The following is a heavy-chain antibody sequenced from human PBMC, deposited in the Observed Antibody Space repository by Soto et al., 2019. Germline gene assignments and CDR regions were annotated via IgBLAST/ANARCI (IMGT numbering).Heavy chain of an antibody. Sequence: SEPLSLTCTVSGGSISSGDYYWSWIRQPPGKGLEWIGYIYYSGSTYYNPSLKSRVTISVDTSKNQFSLKLSSVTAADTAVYYCARTPNLKYSSSPAPYFDYWGQGTLVTVSS. V-gene: IGHV4-30-4*01. CDR2: IYYSGST. CDR1: GGSISSGDYY. CDR3: ARTPNLKYSSSPAPYFDY. D-gene: IGHD6-6*01. J-gene: IGHJ4*02.